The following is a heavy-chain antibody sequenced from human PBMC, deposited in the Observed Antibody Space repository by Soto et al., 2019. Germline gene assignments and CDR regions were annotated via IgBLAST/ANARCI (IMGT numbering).Heavy chain of an antibody. CDR3: AREALGFGELHYGMDV. CDR1: GFTFSSYS. Sequence: GGSLRLSCAASGFTFSSYSMNWVRQAPGKGLEWVSSISSSSSYIYYADSVKGRFTISRDNAKNSLYLQMNSLRAEDTAVYYCAREALGFGELHYGMDVWGQGTTVTVAS. CDR2: ISSSSSYI. V-gene: IGHV3-21*01. D-gene: IGHD3-10*01. J-gene: IGHJ6*02.